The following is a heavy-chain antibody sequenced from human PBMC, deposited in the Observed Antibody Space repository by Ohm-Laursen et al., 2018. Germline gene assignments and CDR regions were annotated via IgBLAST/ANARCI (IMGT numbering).Heavy chain of an antibody. CDR3: ARVLWGAVAANGPLGY. CDR2: INPNSGGT. Sequence: GASVKVSCNASGYTFTGYYMHWVRQAPGQGLEWMGWINPNSGGTNYAQKFQGRVTMTRDTSISTAYMELSRLRSDDTAVYYCARVLWGAVAANGPLGYWGQGTLVTVSS. D-gene: IGHD6-19*01. V-gene: IGHV1-2*02. CDR1: GYTFTGYY. J-gene: IGHJ4*02.